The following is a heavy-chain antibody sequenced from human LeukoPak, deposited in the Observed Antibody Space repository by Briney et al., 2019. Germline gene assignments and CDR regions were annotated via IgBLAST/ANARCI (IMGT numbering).Heavy chain of an antibody. CDR1: GDSISTYY. CDR2: IYYSGST. Sequence: SETLSLTCTVSGDSISTYYWSWIRQPPGKGLEWIGYIYYSGSTNYNPSLKSRVIMSVDTSKNQFSLKLSSVTAADTAVYYCARKPIVSSAWYYFDYWGQGTLVTVSS. J-gene: IGHJ4*02. V-gene: IGHV4-59*12. D-gene: IGHD6-13*01. CDR3: ARKPIVSSAWYYFDY.